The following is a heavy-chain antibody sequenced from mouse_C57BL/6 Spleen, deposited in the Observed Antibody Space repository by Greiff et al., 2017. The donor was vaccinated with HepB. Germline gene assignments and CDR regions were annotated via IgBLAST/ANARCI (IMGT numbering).Heavy chain of an antibody. D-gene: IGHD1-1*01. CDR3: ARFYEGRYFDV. CDR1: GYAFSSYW. J-gene: IGHJ1*03. V-gene: IGHV1-80*01. CDR2: IYPGDGDT. Sequence: VKLQQSGAELVKPGASVKISCKASGYAFSSYWMNWVKQRPGKGLEWIGQIYPGDGDTNYNGKFKGKATLTADKSSSTAYMQLSSLTSEDSAVYFCARFYEGRYFDVWGTGTTVTVSS.